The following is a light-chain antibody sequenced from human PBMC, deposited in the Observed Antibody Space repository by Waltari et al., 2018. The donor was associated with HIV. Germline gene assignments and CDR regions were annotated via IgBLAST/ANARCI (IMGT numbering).Light chain of an antibody. CDR2: GSS. Sequence: SVVTQSPGTLSLSPGDKVTLSCRTSQTVSTNFLGWYQSKSGQPPKLLFYGSSIRASGIPDRFSATGSDTGSGSDFSLTIHRLEPDDFAIYFCLLYGDSPRWTFGPGTRL. J-gene: IGKJ1*01. CDR1: QTVSTNF. CDR3: LLYGDSPRWT. V-gene: IGKV3-20*01.